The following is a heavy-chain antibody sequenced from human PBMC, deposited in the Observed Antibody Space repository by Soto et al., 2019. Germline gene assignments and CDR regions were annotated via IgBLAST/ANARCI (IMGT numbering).Heavy chain of an antibody. D-gene: IGHD5-18*01. CDR2: IYYSGST. Sequence: PSETLSLTCTVSRGSISSGTNYWAWIRQPPGKGLEWIANIYYSGSTFYNPSLKSRVTISLDTSKNQFSLKLRSVTAADTAVYYCARGEYSYGDYMDVWGQGTTVTSP. J-gene: IGHJ6*02. CDR3: ARGEYSYGDYMDV. CDR1: RGSISSGTNY. V-gene: IGHV4-39*02.